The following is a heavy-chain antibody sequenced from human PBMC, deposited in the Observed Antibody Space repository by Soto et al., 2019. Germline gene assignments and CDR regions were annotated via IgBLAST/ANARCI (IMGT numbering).Heavy chain of an antibody. Sequence: SETLSLTCTVSGGSISSYYWSWIRQPPGKGLEWIGYINYSGSTNYNPSLKSQVTISVDTSKNQFSLKLSSVTAADTAVYYCARWGDSSGWELLDYWGQGTLVTVSS. CDR1: GGSISSYY. J-gene: IGHJ4*02. CDR2: INYSGST. V-gene: IGHV4-59*01. D-gene: IGHD1-26*01. CDR3: ARWGDSSGWELLDY.